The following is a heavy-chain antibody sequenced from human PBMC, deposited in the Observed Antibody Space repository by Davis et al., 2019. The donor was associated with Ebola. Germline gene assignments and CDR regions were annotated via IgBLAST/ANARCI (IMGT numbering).Heavy chain of an antibody. CDR3: ARGPTRYYFDN. Sequence: MPSETLSLTCTVSDGSTSSYYWSWIRQPPGKGLDWIGYIYYSGSTNYNPSLKSRVSISIDTSKKQFSLKLTSVTAADTAVYYCARGPTRYYFDNWGQGTLVTVSS. J-gene: IGHJ4*02. V-gene: IGHV4-59*08. CDR1: DGSTSSYY. CDR2: IYYSGST.